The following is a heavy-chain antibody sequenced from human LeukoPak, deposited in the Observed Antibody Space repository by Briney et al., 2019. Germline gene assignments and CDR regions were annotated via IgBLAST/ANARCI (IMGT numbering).Heavy chain of an antibody. CDR2: IYYSGST. CDR1: GGSISSSSYY. J-gene: IGHJ5*02. CDR3: ARAYYYGSGSPPMFDP. Sequence: SSETLSLTCTVSGGSISSSSYYWGWIRQPPGKGLEWIGSIYYSGSTYYNPSLKSRVTIFADTSKNQFSLKLSSVTAADTAVYYCARAYYYGSGSPPMFDPWGQGTLVTVSS. V-gene: IGHV4-39*01. D-gene: IGHD3-10*01.